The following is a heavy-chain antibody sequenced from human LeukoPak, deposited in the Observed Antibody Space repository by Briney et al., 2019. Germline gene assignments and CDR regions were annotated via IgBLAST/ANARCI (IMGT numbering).Heavy chain of an antibody. D-gene: IGHD6-19*01. CDR1: GFTFSSYA. CDR2: ISESGGDI. V-gene: IGHV3-23*01. J-gene: IGHJ4*02. Sequence: GSLRLSCAASGFTFSSYAMGWVRQAPGKGLEWVSVISESGGDINYADSVKGRFTISRDNSKNTLYMQMNSLRAEDTALYYCAKDFSSGWSFDYWGQGTLVTVSS. CDR3: AKDFSSGWSFDY.